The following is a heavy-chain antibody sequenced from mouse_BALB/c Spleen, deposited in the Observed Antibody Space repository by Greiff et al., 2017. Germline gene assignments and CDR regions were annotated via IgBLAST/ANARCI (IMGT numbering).Heavy chain of an antibody. D-gene: IGHD2-3*01. CDR3: TRGYDGYDEDY. Sequence: QVQLQQSGAELVRPGVSVKISCKGSGYTFTDYAMHWVKQSHAKSLEWIGVISTYYGDASYNQKFKGKATMTVDKSSSTAYMELARLTSEDSAVYYCTRGYDGYDEDYWGQGTTLTVSS. CDR1: GYTFTDYA. CDR2: ISTYYGDA. J-gene: IGHJ2*01. V-gene: IGHV1S137*01.